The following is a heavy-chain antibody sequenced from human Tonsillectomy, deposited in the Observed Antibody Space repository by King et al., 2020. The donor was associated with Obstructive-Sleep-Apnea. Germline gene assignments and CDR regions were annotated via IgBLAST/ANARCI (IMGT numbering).Heavy chain of an antibody. CDR3: TTLEWEDY. V-gene: IGHV3-15*01. Sequence: VQLVESGGGLVKPGGSLRLSCAASGLTFSNAWMSWVRQAPGKGLDWVGRFKARFYGWTKDYAAPVKGRLTISRDYSKNTLYLTINSLKTEDTAVYYCTTLEWEDYWGQGTLVTVSS. D-gene: IGHD1-26*01. J-gene: IGHJ4*02. CDR2: FKARFYGWTK. CDR1: GLTFSNAW.